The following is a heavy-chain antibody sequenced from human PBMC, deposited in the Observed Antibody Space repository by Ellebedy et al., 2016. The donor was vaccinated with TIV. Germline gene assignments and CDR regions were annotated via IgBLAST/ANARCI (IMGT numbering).Heavy chain of an antibody. CDR1: GGSISSYY. CDR3: PRHYVDTAVVYGMDV. V-gene: IGHV4-59*08. Sequence: MPSETLSLTCTVSGGSISSYYWSWIRQPPVKGLEWIGYIYNSEGNNYNPSLKSRVTISVDMPKNQFSLKLSSVTAADTAVYYCPRHYVDTAVVYGMDVWGQGTTVTVSS. J-gene: IGHJ6*02. CDR2: IYNSEGN. D-gene: IGHD5-18*01.